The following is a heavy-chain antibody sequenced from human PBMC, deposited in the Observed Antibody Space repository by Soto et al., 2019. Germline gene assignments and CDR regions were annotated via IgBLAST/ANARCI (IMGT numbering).Heavy chain of an antibody. CDR2: IIPILGIA. J-gene: IGHJ6*03. V-gene: IGHV1-69*04. D-gene: IGHD1-1*01. CDR3: ARDRWNDGPSYYYMDV. CDR1: GGTFSSYT. Sequence: SVKVSCKASGGTFSSYTISWVRQAPGQGLEWMGRIIPILGIANYAQKFQGRVTITADKSTSTAYMELSSLRSEDTAVYYCARDRWNDGPSYYYMDVWGKGTTVTLSS.